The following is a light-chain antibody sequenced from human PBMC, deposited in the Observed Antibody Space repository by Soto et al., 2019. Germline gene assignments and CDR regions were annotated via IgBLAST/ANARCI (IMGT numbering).Light chain of an antibody. J-gene: IGKJ4*01. CDR2: DAS. CDR1: QGISTN. V-gene: IGKV1-8*01. Sequence: IHMTQSPASFSASTGDTITITCRASQGISTNLAWYQQKPGRAPKVLIFDASTLQSGVPSRFSGSGSGTDFTLTISCLQSEDFASYYCQQYYSYPLAFGGGTNVEIK. CDR3: QQYYSYPLA.